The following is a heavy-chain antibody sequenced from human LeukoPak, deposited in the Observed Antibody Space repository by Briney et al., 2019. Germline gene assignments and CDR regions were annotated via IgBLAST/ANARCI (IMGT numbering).Heavy chain of an antibody. Sequence: PGGSLRLSCAASGFTFSDNYMNWVRQAPGKGLVWVSLMYSRGDTYYADSVKGRFTFSRDISKNTLYLQMNGLRPEDTAMYYCARDAPQVPAAGVLASRGQGTLVTVCS. CDR1: GFTFSDNY. J-gene: IGHJ4*02. CDR2: MYSRGDT. V-gene: IGHV3-53*01. CDR3: ARDAPQVPAAGVLAS. D-gene: IGHD6-13*01.